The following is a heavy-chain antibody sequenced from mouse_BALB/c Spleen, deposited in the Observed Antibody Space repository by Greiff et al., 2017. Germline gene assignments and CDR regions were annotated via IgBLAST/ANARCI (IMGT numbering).Heavy chain of an antibody. Sequence: EVHLVESGPGLVKPSQSLSLTCTVTGYSITSDYAWNWIRQFPGNKLEWMGYISYSGSTSYNPSLKSRISITRDTSKNQFFLQLNSVTTEDTATYYCARHDWYFDVWGAGTTVTVSS. CDR2: ISYSGST. CDR3: ARHDWYFDV. CDR1: GYSITSDYA. J-gene: IGHJ1*01. V-gene: IGHV3-2*02.